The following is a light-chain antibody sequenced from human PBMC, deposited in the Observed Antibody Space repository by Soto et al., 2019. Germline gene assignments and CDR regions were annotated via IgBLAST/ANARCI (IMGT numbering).Light chain of an antibody. CDR2: GAS. CDR1: QSVSNN. Sequence: EIVLTQSPGTLSLSPGERATLSCRASQSVSNNYLAWYQQKSGQPPRLLIYGASTRATGIPARFSGSGSGTEFTLTINDLQSEDFAVYYCQKYERWPPLTFGGGTKVDIK. V-gene: IGKV3-15*01. J-gene: IGKJ4*01. CDR3: QKYERWPPLT.